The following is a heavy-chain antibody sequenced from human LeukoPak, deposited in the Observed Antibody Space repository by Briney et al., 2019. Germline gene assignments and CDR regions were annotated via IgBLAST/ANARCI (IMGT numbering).Heavy chain of an antibody. Sequence: GGSLRLSCAASGFTFSTYGMTWVRQAPGKGLEWVAGIRGRGITTAYAESVEGRFTISRDNSKNTLYVQMDSLRVEDTAVYYCAKYDNGFFYYYLDVWGKGTTVTVSS. CDR3: AKYDNGFFYYYLDV. V-gene: IGHV3-23*01. CDR2: IRGRGITT. D-gene: IGHD3-22*01. CDR1: GFTFSTYG. J-gene: IGHJ6*03.